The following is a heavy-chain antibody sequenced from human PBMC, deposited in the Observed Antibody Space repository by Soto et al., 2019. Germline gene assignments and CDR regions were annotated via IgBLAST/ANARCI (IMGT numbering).Heavy chain of an antibody. D-gene: IGHD6-13*01. CDR1: GFTVSSNY. CDR2: IYSGGST. J-gene: IGHJ3*02. Sequence: PGGSLRLSGAASGFTVSSNYMSWVRQAPGKGLEWVSVIYSGGSTYYADSVKGRFTISRDNSKNTLYLQMNSLRAEDTAVHYCARRRYSSSWYGMAFDICGQGT. V-gene: IGHV3-53*01. CDR3: ARRRYSSSWYGMAFDI.